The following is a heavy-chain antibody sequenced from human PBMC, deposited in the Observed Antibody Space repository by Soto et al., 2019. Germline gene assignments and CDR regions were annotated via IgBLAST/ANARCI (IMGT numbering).Heavy chain of an antibody. CDR1: GGTFSSYA. Sequence: QVQLVQSGAEVKKPGSSVKVSCKASGGTFSSYAISWVRQAPGQGLEWMGGIIPIFGTANYAQKFQGRVTITADESTSIAYMELGSLRSEDTAVYYCGRSPRGQFRGDYGMDVWGQGTTVTVSS. CDR3: GRSPRGQFRGDYGMDV. CDR2: IIPIFGTA. V-gene: IGHV1-69*01. D-gene: IGHD3-10*01. J-gene: IGHJ6*02.